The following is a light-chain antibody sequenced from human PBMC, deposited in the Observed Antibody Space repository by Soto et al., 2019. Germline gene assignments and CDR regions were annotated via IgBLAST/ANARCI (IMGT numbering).Light chain of an antibody. J-gene: IGLJ1*01. CDR1: SSDVGSHNL. CDR2: EAS. V-gene: IGLV2-23*01. CDR3: CSIAGSFHV. Sequence: QSALTQPASVSGSPGQSITISCTGTSSDVGSHNLVSWYQQYPGKAPKLIIFEASKRPSGVSNRFSGSKSGYTASLTISGLQTEDEADYYCCSIAGSFHVFGTGTKVTVL.